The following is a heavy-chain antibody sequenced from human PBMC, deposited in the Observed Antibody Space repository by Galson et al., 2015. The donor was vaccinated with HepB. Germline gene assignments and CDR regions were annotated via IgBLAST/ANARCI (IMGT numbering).Heavy chain of an antibody. Sequence: SVKVSCKASGYTFTSYFMHWVRQAPGQGLEWMGIINPSGGSTNYAQKFQGRVTMTRDTSTSTAYMELSSLRSEDTAVYYCARVYRAKYCSGGSCYSNVFVNDAFDIWGQGTMVTVSS. CDR3: ARVYRAKYCSGGSCYSNVFVNDAFDI. CDR2: INPSGGST. V-gene: IGHV1-46*01. CDR1: GYTFTSYF. J-gene: IGHJ3*02. D-gene: IGHD2-15*01.